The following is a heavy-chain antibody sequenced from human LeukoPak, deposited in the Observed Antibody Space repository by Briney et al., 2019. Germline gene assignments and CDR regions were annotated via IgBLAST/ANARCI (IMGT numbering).Heavy chain of an antibody. J-gene: IGHJ4*02. D-gene: IGHD2-8*02. CDR2: INPDGGAT. V-gene: IGHV1-2*02. Sequence: SEKVSCKTSGYTFSDYYVHWVRQAPGQGFERMGWINPDGGATNYAQKFQGRVTMTRDTSISTAYMELSRLRSDDTAVYYCARDFTGGYFDYWGQGTLVTVSS. CDR1: GYTFSDYY. CDR3: ARDFTGGYFDY.